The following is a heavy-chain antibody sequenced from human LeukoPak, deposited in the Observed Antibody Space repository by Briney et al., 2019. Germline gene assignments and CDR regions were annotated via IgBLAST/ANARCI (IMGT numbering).Heavy chain of an antibody. J-gene: IGHJ1*01. CDR3: ARDRATTGPPDYFQH. D-gene: IGHD1-26*01. Sequence: GRSLRLSCAASGFTFSSYGMHWVRQAPGKGLEWVAVIWYDGSNKYYADSVKGRFTISRDNSKNTLYLQMNSLRAEDTAVYYCARDRATTGPPDYFQHWGQGTLVTVSP. CDR1: GFTFSSYG. V-gene: IGHV3-33*01. CDR2: IWYDGSNK.